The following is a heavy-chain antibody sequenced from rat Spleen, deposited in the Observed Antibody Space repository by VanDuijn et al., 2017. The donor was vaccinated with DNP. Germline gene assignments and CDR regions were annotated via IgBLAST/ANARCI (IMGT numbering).Heavy chain of an antibody. V-gene: IGHV5-29*01. D-gene: IGHD1-11*01. CDR1: GFTFSNFG. CDR3: TTDFERGY. Sequence: EVQLVESGGGLVQPGRSLKLSCAASGFTFSNFGMTWVRQAPKKGLEWVATISYDGSRTYYRDSVQGRFTISRDNAKSTLYLHMDSLRSEDTATYYCTTDFERGYWGQGVMVTVSS. CDR2: ISYDGSRT. J-gene: IGHJ2*01.